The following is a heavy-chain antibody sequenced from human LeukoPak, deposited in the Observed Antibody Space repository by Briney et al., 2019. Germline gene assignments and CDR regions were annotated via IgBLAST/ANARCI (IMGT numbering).Heavy chain of an antibody. CDR3: ARAKKAVAGFFDY. Sequence: PSETLSLTCTVSGGSISSSSYYWSWIRQPPGRGLEWIGYIYYSGSTNYNPSLKSRVTISVDTSKNQLSLKLSSVTAADTAVYYCARAKKAVAGFFDYWGQGTLVTVSS. CDR1: GGSISSSSYY. J-gene: IGHJ4*02. CDR2: IYYSGST. V-gene: IGHV4-61*01. D-gene: IGHD6-19*01.